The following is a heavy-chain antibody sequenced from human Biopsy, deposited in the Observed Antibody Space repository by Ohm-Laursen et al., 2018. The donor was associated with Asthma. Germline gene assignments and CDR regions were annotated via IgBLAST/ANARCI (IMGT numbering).Heavy chain of an antibody. CDR3: ASDFPKDYVRYNFQF. V-gene: IGHV1-24*01. CDR2: HDHEEGGT. Sequence: ASVKVSCKISGYGLTDLSMHWVRQAPGQGLEWMGGHDHEEGGTVNARRFQGRVTMTEDTSTDTAYMELSSLSSDDTAAYYCASDFPKDYVRYNFQFWGQGTLVTVSS. CDR1: GYGLTDLS. D-gene: IGHD4-17*01. J-gene: IGHJ4*02.